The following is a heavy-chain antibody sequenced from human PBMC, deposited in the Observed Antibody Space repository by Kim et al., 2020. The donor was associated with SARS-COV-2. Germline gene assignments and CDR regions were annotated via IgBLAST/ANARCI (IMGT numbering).Heavy chain of an antibody. Sequence: GGSLRLSCAASGFTLSNAWMSWVRRGPGKGPEWVGRIQSKSDGGTIHYAAPVKGRFTISRDDLKNTLYMEMNSLETEDTAVYYCTTDYERWRHHWGPGTL. CDR1: GFTLSNAW. J-gene: IGHJ5*02. CDR3: TTDYERWRHH. D-gene: IGHD3-22*01. CDR2: IQSKSDGGTI. V-gene: IGHV3-15*01.